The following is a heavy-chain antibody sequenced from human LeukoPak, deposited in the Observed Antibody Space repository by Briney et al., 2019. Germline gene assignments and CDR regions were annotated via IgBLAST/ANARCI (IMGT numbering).Heavy chain of an antibody. D-gene: IGHD7-27*01. V-gene: IGHV1-2*02. CDR3: AREPRCQADLGCYYYMDV. CDR1: GYTFTGYY. CDR2: INPNSGGT. Sequence: ASVKVSCKASGYTFTGYYMHWVRQAPGQGLEWMGWINPNSGGTNYAQKFQGRVTMTRDTSISTAYMGLSRLRSDDTAVYYCAREPRCQADLGCYYYMDVWGKGTTVTVSS. J-gene: IGHJ6*03.